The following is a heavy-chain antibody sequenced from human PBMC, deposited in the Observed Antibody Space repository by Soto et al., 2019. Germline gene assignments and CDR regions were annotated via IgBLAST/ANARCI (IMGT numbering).Heavy chain of an antibody. CDR3: AGRPGYGSSWSYYYYYMDV. CDR1: GYTFTSYD. D-gene: IGHD6-13*01. CDR2: MNPNSGNT. J-gene: IGHJ6*03. Sequence: QVQLVQSGAEVKKPGASVKVSCKASGYTFTSYDINWVRQATGQGLEWMGWMNPNSGNTGYAQKFQGGVTRTRNTSIGKAYRGLRSRGSEDTAVYYGAGRPGYGSSWSYYYYYMDVWGKGTTVTVSS. V-gene: IGHV1-8*01.